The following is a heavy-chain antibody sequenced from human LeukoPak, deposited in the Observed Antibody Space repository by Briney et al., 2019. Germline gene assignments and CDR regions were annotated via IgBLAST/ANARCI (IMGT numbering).Heavy chain of an antibody. Sequence: GGSLRLSCTASGFTFGDYAMSWFRQAPGKGLEWVGFIRSKAYGGTTEYAASVKGRFTISRDDSKSIAYLQMNSLKTEDTAVYYCTRDGDPLASVFVGYWGQGTLVTVSS. CDR3: TRDGDPLASVFVGY. CDR2: IRSKAYGGTT. J-gene: IGHJ4*02. CDR1: GFTFGDYA. D-gene: IGHD2-21*02. V-gene: IGHV3-49*03.